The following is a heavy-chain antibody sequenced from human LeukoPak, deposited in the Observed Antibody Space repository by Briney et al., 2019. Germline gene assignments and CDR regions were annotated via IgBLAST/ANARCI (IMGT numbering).Heavy chain of an antibody. V-gene: IGHV1-69*05. CDR1: GYTFTSYY. Sequence: SVKVSCKASGYTFTSYYMHWVRQAPGQGLEWMGGIIPIFGTANYAQKFQGRVTITTDESTSTAYMELSSLRSEDTAVYYCARENRREFDYWGQGTLVTVSS. CDR2: IIPIFGTA. CDR3: ARENRREFDY. J-gene: IGHJ4*02.